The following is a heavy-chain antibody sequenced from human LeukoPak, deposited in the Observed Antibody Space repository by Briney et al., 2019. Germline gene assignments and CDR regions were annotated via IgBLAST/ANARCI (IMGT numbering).Heavy chain of an antibody. V-gene: IGHV3-74*01. J-gene: IGHJ6*02. CDR2: INSDGSST. CDR3: ARSYSNHLFGMDV. D-gene: IGHD4-11*01. CDR1: GFTFSSYW. Sequence: GGSLRLSCAASGFTFSSYWMHWVRQAPGKGLVWVSRINSDGSSTSYADSVKGRFTISRDNAKNTLYLQMNSLRAEDTAVYYCARSYSNHLFGMDVWGQGTTVTVSS.